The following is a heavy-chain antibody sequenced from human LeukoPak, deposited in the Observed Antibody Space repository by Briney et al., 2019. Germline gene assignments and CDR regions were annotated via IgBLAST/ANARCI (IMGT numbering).Heavy chain of an antibody. CDR1: GFTFSSCG. CDR2: VGPTGTDR. CDR3: ATETIGRHYDY. V-gene: IGHV3-21*01. Sequence: GGSLRLSCAASGFTFSSCGFNWVRQAPGKGLEWVSSVGPTGTDRYYADSVRGRFTISRDNAKNSMYLQMDSLRDEDTAVYYCATETIGRHYDYWGQGTLLTVSS. D-gene: IGHD1-14*01. J-gene: IGHJ4*02.